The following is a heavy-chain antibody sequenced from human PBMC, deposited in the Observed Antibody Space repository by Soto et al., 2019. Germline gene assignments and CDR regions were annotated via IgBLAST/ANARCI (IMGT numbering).Heavy chain of an antibody. Sequence: QVQLVESGGGVVQPGKSLRLSCAASGFTFSTYGMHWVRQAPGKGLEWVAVIWYDGSNKYHGDSLKGRFTISRDNSQNTLYLQINHLRSEDTAVYYCGRDGALGDTAVVDSWGQGTLVTVSS. CDR2: IWYDGSNK. J-gene: IGHJ4*02. D-gene: IGHD5-18*01. V-gene: IGHV3-33*01. CDR3: GRDGALGDTAVVDS. CDR1: GFTFSTYG.